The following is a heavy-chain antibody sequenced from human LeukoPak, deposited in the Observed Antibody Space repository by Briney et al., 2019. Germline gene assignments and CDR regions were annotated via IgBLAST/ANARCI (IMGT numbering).Heavy chain of an antibody. CDR3: ARDKYYDPEGDAFDI. J-gene: IGHJ3*02. CDR2: IYTSGST. V-gene: IGHV4-4*07. Sequence: SETLSLTCTVSGGSISSYYWSWIRQPAGQGLEWIGRIYTSGSTNYNPSLKSRVTMSVDTSKNQFSLKLSSVTAADTAVYYCARDKYYDPEGDAFDIWGQGTMVTVSS. D-gene: IGHD3-22*01. CDR1: GGSISSYY.